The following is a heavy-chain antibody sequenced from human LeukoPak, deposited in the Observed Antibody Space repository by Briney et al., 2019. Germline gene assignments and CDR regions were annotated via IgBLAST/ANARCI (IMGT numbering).Heavy chain of an antibody. CDR2: IIPIFGTA. J-gene: IGHJ6*02. CDR3: ARHYGPYYYYGMDV. D-gene: IGHD3-10*01. CDR1: GGTFSSYA. Sequence: GASVKVSCKASGGTFSSYAISWVRQAPGQGLEWMGGIIPIFGTANYAQKFQGRVTITADESTSTAYMELSSLRSEDTAVYYCARHYGPYYYYGMDVWGQGTTVTVSS. V-gene: IGHV1-69*13.